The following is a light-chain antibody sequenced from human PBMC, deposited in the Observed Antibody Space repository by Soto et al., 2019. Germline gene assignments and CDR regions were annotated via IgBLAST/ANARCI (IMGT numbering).Light chain of an antibody. J-gene: IGLJ3*02. CDR2: EVS. V-gene: IGLV2-14*01. CDR3: SSYTSSSTLV. CDR1: SGDVGGYNY. Sequence: QSALTQPASVSGSPGQSITISWTGTSGDVGGYNYVSWYQQHPGKAPKLMIYEVSNRPSGVSNRFSGSKSGNTASLTISGFQAEDEADYYCSSYTSSSTLVFGGGTKLTVL.